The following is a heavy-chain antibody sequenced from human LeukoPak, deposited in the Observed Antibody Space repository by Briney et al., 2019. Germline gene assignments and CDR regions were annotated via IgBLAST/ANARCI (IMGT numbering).Heavy chain of an antibody. CDR3: AKDESYYYDSSGYY. D-gene: IGHD3-22*01. CDR1: GFTVNSKY. Sequence: GGSLRLSCAASGFTVNSKYMSWVRQAPGTGLEWVSVVYSGGQTYYADSVKGRFTISRDISKNTLYLQMNSLRAEDTAVYYCAKDESYYYDSSGYYWGQGTLVTVSS. J-gene: IGHJ4*02. V-gene: IGHV3-53*01. CDR2: VYSGGQT.